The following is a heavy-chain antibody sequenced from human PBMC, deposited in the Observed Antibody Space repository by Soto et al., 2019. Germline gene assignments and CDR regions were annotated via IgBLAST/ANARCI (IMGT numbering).Heavy chain of an antibody. CDR3: ARRLYGDYDY. V-gene: IGHV1-18*01. D-gene: IGHD4-17*01. J-gene: IGHJ4*02. CDR1: GYSFTTSG. CDR2: ISTYNGNT. Sequence: QAQLVQSGAEVKEPGASVKVSCKASGYSFTTSGITWVRQAPGQGLEWMGWISTYNGNTNYAQKLQDRVTLTTDTPTRTAHMALRSLRSDDTAVYYCARRLYGDYDYWGQGTLVTGSS.